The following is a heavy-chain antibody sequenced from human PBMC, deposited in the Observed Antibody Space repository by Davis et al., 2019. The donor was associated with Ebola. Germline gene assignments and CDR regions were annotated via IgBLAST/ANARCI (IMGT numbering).Heavy chain of an antibody. J-gene: IGHJ4*02. Sequence: GGSLRLSCAASGFTFSSYSMNWVRQAPGKGLEWVSSISGRDSYIYYADSVKGRFTISRDNAKNSVYLQMNSLRVEDTGVYYCARGLKVTTAPGDVSYWGQGTLVTVSS. CDR2: ISGRDSYI. CDR1: GFTFSSYS. V-gene: IGHV3-21*01. D-gene: IGHD4-17*01. CDR3: ARGLKVTTAPGDVSY.